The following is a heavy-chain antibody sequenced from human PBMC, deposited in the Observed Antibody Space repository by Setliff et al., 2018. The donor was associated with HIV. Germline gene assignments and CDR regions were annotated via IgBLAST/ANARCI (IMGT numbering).Heavy chain of an antibody. Sequence: SETLSLTCTVSGGSISSSTYYWGWIRQPPGKGLEWIGSIYYSGSTYYNPSLKSRVTISVDTSKNQFSLKLSSVTAADTAVYYCASLPPLYDSSGYYFDYWGQGTLVTVSS. J-gene: IGHJ4*02. D-gene: IGHD3-22*01. V-gene: IGHV4-39*01. CDR1: GGSISSSTYY. CDR3: ASLPPLYDSSGYYFDY. CDR2: IYYSGST.